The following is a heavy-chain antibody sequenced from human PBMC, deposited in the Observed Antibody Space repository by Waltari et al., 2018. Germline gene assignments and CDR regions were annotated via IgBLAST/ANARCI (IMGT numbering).Heavy chain of an antibody. J-gene: IGHJ4*02. Sequence: QVQLVQSGAEVKKPGASGKVSCRTSGYNFANYYVQWVRQAPGQGLEWMGIINPGYGTTSYAQKFQGRVTMAMDTSTNTVYLEMSSLTSEDTAVYYCARGLPGSTFRTEYDYWGQGTLVTVSS. CDR1: GYNFANYY. D-gene: IGHD1-7*01. CDR3: ARGLPGSTFRTEYDY. CDR2: INPGYGTT. V-gene: IGHV1-46*01.